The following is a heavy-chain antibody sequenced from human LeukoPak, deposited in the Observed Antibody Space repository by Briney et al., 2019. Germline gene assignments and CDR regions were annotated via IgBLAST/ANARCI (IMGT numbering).Heavy chain of an antibody. CDR2: IKQDGSEK. CDR1: GYSFTSYW. CDR3: ARVRSTLRNYYYGMDV. J-gene: IGHJ6*02. Sequence: GEALEISWETAGYSFTSYWIGWVRQMPGKGLEWMGNIKQDGSEKYYVDSVRGRFTISRDNAKNSLYLQMNSLRAEDTAVYYCARVRSTLRNYYYGMDVWGQGTTVTVSS. D-gene: IGHD5-12*01. V-gene: IGHV3-7*02.